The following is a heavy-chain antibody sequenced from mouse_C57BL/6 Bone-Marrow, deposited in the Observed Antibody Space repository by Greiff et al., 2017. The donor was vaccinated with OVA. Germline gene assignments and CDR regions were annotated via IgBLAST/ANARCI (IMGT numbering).Heavy chain of an antibody. CDR3: ARDGYFFDY. CDR2: IRYDGSN. V-gene: IGHV3-6*01. Sequence: EVQLVESGPGLVKPSQSLSLTCSVSGYSITSGYYWNWIRQFPGNKLEWMCYIRYDGSNNYNPSLKNRISITRDTSKNQFFLKLHSVTTEDAATYYCARDGYFFDYWGQGTTLTVSA. D-gene: IGHD2-2*01. J-gene: IGHJ2*01. CDR1: GYSITSGYY.